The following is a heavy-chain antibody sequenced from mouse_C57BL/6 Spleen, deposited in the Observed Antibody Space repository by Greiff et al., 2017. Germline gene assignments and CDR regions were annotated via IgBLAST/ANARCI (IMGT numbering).Heavy chain of an antibody. V-gene: IGHV14-4*01. CDR3: TTGLRGKGY. D-gene: IGHD3-1*01. Sequence: EVQRVESGAELVRPGASVKLSCTASGFNIKDDYMHWVKQRPEQGLEWIGWIDPENGDTEYASKFQGKATITADTSSNTAYLQLSSLTSEDTAVYYCTTGLRGKGYWGQGTTLTVSS. CDR1: GFNIKDDY. CDR2: IDPENGDT. J-gene: IGHJ2*01.